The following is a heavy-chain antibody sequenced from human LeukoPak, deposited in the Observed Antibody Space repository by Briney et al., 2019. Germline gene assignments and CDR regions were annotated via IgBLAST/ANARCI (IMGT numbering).Heavy chain of an antibody. J-gene: IGHJ6*03. V-gene: IGHV1-58*02. D-gene: IGHD3/OR15-3a*01. CDR1: GFTFTSSA. CDR2: IVVGSGNT. CDR3: ARVSSGLGTGYSNYYYYYYMDV. Sequence: ASVKVSCKASGFTFTSSAMQWVRQARGQRLEWIGWIVVGSGNTNYAQKFQERVTITRDMSTSTAYMELSSLRSEDTAVYYCARVSSGLGTGYSNYYYYYYMDVWGKGTTVTVSS.